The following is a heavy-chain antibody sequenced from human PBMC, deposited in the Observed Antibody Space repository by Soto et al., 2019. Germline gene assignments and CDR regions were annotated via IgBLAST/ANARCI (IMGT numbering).Heavy chain of an antibody. D-gene: IGHD6-19*01. J-gene: IGHJ2*01. Sequence: QVQLVESGGAVVQPGGSLRLSCVASGYNFGHHSIHWVRQAPGRELEWVTVIGHDAIVHRYADSLRGRFTISRDNSRNTVYLQMNSLMTEDTAMYFCAKEVSVVAGPWYFDLWGRGTPVIFSS. V-gene: IGHV3-30*18. CDR1: GYNFGHHS. CDR3: AKEVSVVAGPWYFDL. CDR2: IGHDAIVH.